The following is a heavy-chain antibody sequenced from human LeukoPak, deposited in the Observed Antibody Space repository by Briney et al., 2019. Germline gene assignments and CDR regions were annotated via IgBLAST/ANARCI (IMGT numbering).Heavy chain of an antibody. CDR1: GGSISDGGYY. D-gene: IGHD6-13*01. CDR3: ARNTGIAAAGNPSYYNYYYMDV. Sequence: SQTLSLTCTVSGGSISDGGYYWSWIRQHPGKGLEWIGCIYDSGSTFNNPSLKSRVTISMHTSKKQFSLRLSSATAADTAVYYCARNTGIAAAGNPSYYNYYYMDVWGKGTTVTVSS. V-gene: IGHV4-31*03. CDR2: IYDSGST. J-gene: IGHJ6*03.